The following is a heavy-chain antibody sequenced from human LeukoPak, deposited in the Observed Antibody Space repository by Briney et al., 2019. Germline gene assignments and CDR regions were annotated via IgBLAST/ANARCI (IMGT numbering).Heavy chain of an antibody. V-gene: IGHV1-18*01. Sequence: ASVKVSCKASGYTFTSYGISWVRQAPGQGLEWMGWISAYNGNTNYAQKLQGRVTMTTDTSTSTAYMELRSLRSDDTAVYYCARVSGYDYHYYYYGMEVWGQGTTVTVSS. D-gene: IGHD5-12*01. CDR2: ISAYNGNT. CDR1: GYTFTSYG. J-gene: IGHJ6*02. CDR3: ARVSGYDYHYYYYGMEV.